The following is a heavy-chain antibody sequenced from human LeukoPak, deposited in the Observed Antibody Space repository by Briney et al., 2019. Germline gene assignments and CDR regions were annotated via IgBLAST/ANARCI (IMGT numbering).Heavy chain of an antibody. Sequence: PGGSLRLSCAASGFTFSSYAMSWVRQAPGKGLKWFSAISGSGGNTYYADSVKGQFTISRDNSKNTLYLQMNSLRAEDTAVYYCAKDYIVAAPTGFDYWGQGTLVTVSS. CDR1: GFTFSSYA. CDR3: AKDYIVAAPTGFDY. D-gene: IGHD6-13*01. J-gene: IGHJ4*02. V-gene: IGHV3-23*01. CDR2: ISGSGGNT.